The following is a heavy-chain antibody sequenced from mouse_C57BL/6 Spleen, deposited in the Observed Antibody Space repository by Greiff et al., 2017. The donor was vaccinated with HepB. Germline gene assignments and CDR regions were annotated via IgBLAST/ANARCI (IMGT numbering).Heavy chain of an antibody. V-gene: IGHV1-42*01. Sequence: VHVKQSGPELVKPGASVKISCKASGYSFTGYYMNWVKQSPEKSLEWIGEINPSTGGTTYNQKFKAKATLTVDKSFSTAYMQLKSLTSEDSAVYYCARGLGRAYWGQGTLVTVSA. CDR3: ARGLGRAY. D-gene: IGHD4-1*01. CDR2: INPSTGGT. J-gene: IGHJ3*01. CDR1: GYSFTGYY.